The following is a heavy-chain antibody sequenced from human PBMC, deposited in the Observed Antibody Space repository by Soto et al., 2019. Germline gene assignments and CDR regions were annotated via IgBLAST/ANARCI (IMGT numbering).Heavy chain of an antibody. D-gene: IGHD5-12*01. CDR2: ISGSGGST. V-gene: IGHV3-23*01. Sequence: EVQLLESGGGLVQPGGSLRLSCAASGFTFSSYAMSWVRQAPGKGLEWVSAISGSGGSTYYADSVKGRFTIARDNSKNTLYLQMNSLKAEDTAVDYCASRNRGGRLRWDYWGQGTLVTVSS. CDR3: ASRNRGGRLRWDY. CDR1: GFTFSSYA. J-gene: IGHJ4*02.